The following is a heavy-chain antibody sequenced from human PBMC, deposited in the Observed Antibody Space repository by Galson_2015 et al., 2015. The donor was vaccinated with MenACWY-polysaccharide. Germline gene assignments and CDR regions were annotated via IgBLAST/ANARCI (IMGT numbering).Heavy chain of an antibody. J-gene: IGHJ4*02. V-gene: IGHV3-48*02. Sequence: SLRLSCAASGFTFSTYTMTWVRQAPGKGLEWVSSVSSGSGTIYYAESVKGRFTISRDNAQSSLYLQLNSLRDEDTAVYYCASVAYSSRTFDSWVQGTLVTVSS. CDR3: ASVAYSSRTFDS. CDR1: GFTFSTYT. CDR2: VSSGSGTI. D-gene: IGHD4-11*01.